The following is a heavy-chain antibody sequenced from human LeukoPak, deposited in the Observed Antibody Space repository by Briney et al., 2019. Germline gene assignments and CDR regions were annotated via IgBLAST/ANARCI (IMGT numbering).Heavy chain of an antibody. CDR2: INPNSGGT. CDR1: GYTFTGYY. J-gene: IGHJ4*02. D-gene: IGHD5-18*01. Sequence: ASVKVSCKASGYTFTGYYMHWVRQAPGQGLEWMGWINPNSGGTNYAQKFQGRVTMTRDTSISTAYMELSRLRSDDTAVYYCARDAPLGYSYGPIDYWGQGTLVTVPS. CDR3: ARDAPLGYSYGPIDY. V-gene: IGHV1-2*02.